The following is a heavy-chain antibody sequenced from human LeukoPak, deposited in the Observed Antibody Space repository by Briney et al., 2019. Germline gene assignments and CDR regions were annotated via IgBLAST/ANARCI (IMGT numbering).Heavy chain of an antibody. Sequence: GGSLRLSCAASGFTFSSYAMSWVRQAPGKGLEWVSAISGSGGSTYYADSVKGRFTISRDNAKNSLYLQMNSLRAEDTAVYYCARERIVVVPAAKYYAFDIWGQGTMVTVSS. J-gene: IGHJ3*02. CDR2: ISGSGGST. CDR3: ARERIVVVPAAKYYAFDI. D-gene: IGHD2-2*01. CDR1: GFTFSSYA. V-gene: IGHV3-23*01.